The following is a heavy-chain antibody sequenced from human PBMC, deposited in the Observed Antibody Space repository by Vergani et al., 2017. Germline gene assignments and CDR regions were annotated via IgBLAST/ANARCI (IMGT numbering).Heavy chain of an antibody. CDR1: GGSFSGYY. CDR3: AGIGGATRNYYYYMDV. V-gene: IGHV4-34*01. CDR2: INHSGST. D-gene: IGHD1-26*01. Sequence: QVQLQQWGAGLLKPSETLSLTCAVYGGSFSGYYWSWIRQPPGKGLEWIGEINHSGSTNYNPSLKSRVTISVDTSKNQFSLKLSSVTAADTAVYYCAGIGGATRNYYYYMDVWGKGTTVTVSS. J-gene: IGHJ6*03.